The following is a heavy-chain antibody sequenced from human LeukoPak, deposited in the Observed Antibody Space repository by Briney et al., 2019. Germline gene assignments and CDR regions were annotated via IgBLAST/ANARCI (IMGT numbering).Heavy chain of an antibody. Sequence: PGGSLRLSCTASGFTFGDYAMNWVRQAPGKGLEWVSSISGSSSYINYTDSVKGRFTISRDNAKNSLYLQMNSLRVEDTAVYYCARETTMIVLVTEVDYFDSWGQGTLVTVSS. V-gene: IGHV3-21*01. CDR1: GFTFGDYA. D-gene: IGHD3-22*01. CDR2: ISGSSSYI. J-gene: IGHJ4*02. CDR3: ARETTMIVLVTEVDYFDS.